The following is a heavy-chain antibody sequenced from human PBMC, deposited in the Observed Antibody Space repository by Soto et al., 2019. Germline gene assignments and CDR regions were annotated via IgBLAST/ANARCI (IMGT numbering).Heavy chain of an antibody. CDR3: EKNLEGVVPDPPAAFDI. CDR1: GFTFDDYA. Sequence: GGSLRLSCAASGFTFDDYAMHWVRQAPGQGLEWVSGISWNSGSIGYADSVKGRFTISRDNAKNSLYLQMNSMRAEETDLYYCEKNLEGVVPDPPAAFDIWGQASMVTVS. V-gene: IGHV3-9*01. J-gene: IGHJ3*02. CDR2: ISWNSGSI. D-gene: IGHD2-15*01.